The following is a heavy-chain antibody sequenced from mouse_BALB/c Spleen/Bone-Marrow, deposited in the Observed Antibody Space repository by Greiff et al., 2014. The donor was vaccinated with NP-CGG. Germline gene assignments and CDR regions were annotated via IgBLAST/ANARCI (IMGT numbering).Heavy chain of an antibody. D-gene: IGHD1-2*01. V-gene: IGHV1-39*01. CDR1: GYSFTAYN. CDR3: AREGIHYPFAY. Sequence: EVHLVESGPELEKPGASVKISCKASGYSFTAYNMNWVKQSNGKSLEWIGNIDPYYGGTSYNQKFKGKATLTVDKSSSTAYMQLKSLTSGDSAVYYCAREGIHYPFAYWGQGTLVTVSA. CDR2: IDPYYGGT. J-gene: IGHJ3*01.